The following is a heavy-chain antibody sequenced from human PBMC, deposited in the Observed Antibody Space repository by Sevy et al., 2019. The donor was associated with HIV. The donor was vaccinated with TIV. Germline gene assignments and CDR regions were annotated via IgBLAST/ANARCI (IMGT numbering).Heavy chain of an antibody. V-gene: IGHV3-30*02. J-gene: IGHJ4*02. CDR3: AKDLAGPGRRYFDY. D-gene: IGHD6-13*01. Sequence: LSLTCAASGFTFSNYGMHWVRQVPGKGLEWVTFIRYDGSDKYYAASVKGRFTISRDDSKNTLYLQMDSLRAEDTAIYYCAKDLAGPGRRYFDYWGQGALVTVSS. CDR2: IRYDGSDK. CDR1: GFTFSNYG.